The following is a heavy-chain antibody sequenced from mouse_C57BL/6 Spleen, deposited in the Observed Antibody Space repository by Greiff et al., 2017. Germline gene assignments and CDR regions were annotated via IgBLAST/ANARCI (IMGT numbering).Heavy chain of an antibody. CDR3: ARDDYDGFDY. Sequence: VQLQQSGPGLVKPSQSLSLTCSVTGYSITSGYYWNWIRQFPGNKLEWMGYISYDGSNNYNPSLKNRISITRDTSKNQFFLKLNSVTTEDTATYYCARDDYDGFDYWGQGTTLTVSS. D-gene: IGHD2-4*01. J-gene: IGHJ2*01. CDR2: ISYDGSN. V-gene: IGHV3-6*01. CDR1: GYSITSGYY.